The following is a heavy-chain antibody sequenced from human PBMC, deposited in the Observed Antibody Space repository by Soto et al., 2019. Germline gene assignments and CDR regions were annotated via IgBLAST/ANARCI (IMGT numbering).Heavy chain of an antibody. CDR3: ARALDAGIPEGDY. D-gene: IGHD3-9*01. CDR1: GFTFSSYN. J-gene: IGHJ4*02. CDR2: ISSSSSYI. Sequence: GGSLRLSCAASGFTFSSYNMNWVRQAPGKGLEWVSCISSSSSYIYYADSVKGRCTITRDNAKNSLYLQMNSLRAEDTAVYYCARALDAGIPEGDYWGQGTLVTVSS. V-gene: IGHV3-21*01.